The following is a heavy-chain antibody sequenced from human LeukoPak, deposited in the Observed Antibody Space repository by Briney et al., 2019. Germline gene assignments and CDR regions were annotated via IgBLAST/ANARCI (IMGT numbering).Heavy chain of an antibody. CDR2: INHSGST. CDR3: ANVREYYDYVWGSYRYSRAEYFQH. J-gene: IGHJ1*01. CDR1: GGSFSGYY. Sequence: PSETLSLTCAVYGGSFSGYYWSWIRQPPGKGLEWIGEINHSGSTNYNPSLKSRVTTSVDTSKNQFSLKLSSVTAADTAVYYCANVREYYDYVWGSYRYSRAEYFQHWGQGTLVTVSS. V-gene: IGHV4-34*01. D-gene: IGHD3-16*02.